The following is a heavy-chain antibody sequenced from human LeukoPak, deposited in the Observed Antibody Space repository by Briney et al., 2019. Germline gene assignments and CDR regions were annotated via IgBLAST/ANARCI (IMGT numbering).Heavy chain of an antibody. CDR3: AILMNYDILTGYYYYYYYYMDV. V-gene: IGHV1-3*01. CDR1: GYTFTSYA. J-gene: IGHJ6*03. CDR2: INAGNGNT. D-gene: IGHD3-9*01. Sequence: ASVKVSCKASGYTFTSYAMHWVRQAPGQRLEWMGWINAGNGNTKYSQKFQGRVTITADKSTSTAYMELSSLRSEDTAVYYCAILMNYDILTGYYYYYYYYMDVWGKGTTVTVSS.